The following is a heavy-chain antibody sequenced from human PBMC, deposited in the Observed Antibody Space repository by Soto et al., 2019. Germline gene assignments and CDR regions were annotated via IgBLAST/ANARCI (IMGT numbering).Heavy chain of an antibody. CDR1: GGSISSGDYY. V-gene: IGHV4-30-4*01. Sequence: SETLSLTCTVSGGSISSGDYYWSWIRQPPGNGLEWIGYIYYSGSTYYNPSLKSRVTISVDTSKNQFSLKLSSVTAADTAVYYCARVAVAGLYYFDYWGQGTLVTVSS. D-gene: IGHD6-19*01. CDR2: IYYSGST. CDR3: ARVAVAGLYYFDY. J-gene: IGHJ4*02.